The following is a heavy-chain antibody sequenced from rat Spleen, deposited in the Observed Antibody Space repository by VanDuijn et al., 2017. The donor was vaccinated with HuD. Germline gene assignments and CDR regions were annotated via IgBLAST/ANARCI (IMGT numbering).Heavy chain of an antibody. V-gene: IGHV5-22*01. J-gene: IGHJ1*01. Sequence: EVQLVESGGGLVQPGRSMKLSCAASGFIFSDFYMAWVRQAPTKGLEWVASINYEGSNTYYGDSVRGRFTISRDNAKNTLYLQMNRLRSEDTATYYCARAGYLRDWYFDFWGPGTMVTVSS. D-gene: IGHD2-2*01. CDR2: INYEGSNT. CDR1: GFIFSDFY. CDR3: ARAGYLRDWYFDF.